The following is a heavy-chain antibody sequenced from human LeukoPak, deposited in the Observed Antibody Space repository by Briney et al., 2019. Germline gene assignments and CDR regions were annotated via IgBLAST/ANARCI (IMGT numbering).Heavy chain of an antibody. CDR3: ARALVVVSSKAYFDY. CDR2: INPSGGST. CDR1: GYTFTSYY. V-gene: IGHV1-46*01. D-gene: IGHD2-15*01. J-gene: IGHJ4*02. Sequence: ASVKVSCKASGYTFTSYYMHWVRHAPGQGLEWMGIINPSGGSTSYAQKFQGRVTMTRDTSTSTVYMELSSLRSEDTAVYYCARALVVVSSKAYFDYWGQGTLVTVSS.